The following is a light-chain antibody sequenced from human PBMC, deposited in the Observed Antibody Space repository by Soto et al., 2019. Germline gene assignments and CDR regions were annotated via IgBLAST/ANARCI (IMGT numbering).Light chain of an antibody. J-gene: IGLJ1*01. V-gene: IGLV2-8*01. CDR1: SRDVGAYEY. Sequence: QSALTQPPSASGSPGQSVTISCTGTSRDVGAYEYVSWYQQHPGKAPKLIIYHVTKRPSGVPDRFSASKSGNTASLTVSGLQAEDEADYYCASYAGITFYVFGTGTKVTVL. CDR2: HVT. CDR3: ASYAGITFYV.